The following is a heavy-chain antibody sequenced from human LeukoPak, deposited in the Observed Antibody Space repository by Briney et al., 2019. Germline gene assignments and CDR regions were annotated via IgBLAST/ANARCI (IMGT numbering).Heavy chain of an antibody. CDR3: TRVGYVDEGIDY. Sequence: GGSLRLSCAASGFTFSSYWMTWVRQAPGKGLEWVANIKQDGSKKSYVDSVKGRFTISRDNAKNSLYLQMNSLRAEDTAIYYCTRVGYVDEGIDYWGQGTLVTVSS. D-gene: IGHD4-17*01. CDR2: IKQDGSKK. CDR1: GFTFSSYW. J-gene: IGHJ4*02. V-gene: IGHV3-7*04.